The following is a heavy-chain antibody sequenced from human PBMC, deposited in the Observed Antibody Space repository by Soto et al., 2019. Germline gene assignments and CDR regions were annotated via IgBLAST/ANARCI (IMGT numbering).Heavy chain of an antibody. D-gene: IGHD2-21*01. CDR2: INGSGGRT. CDR3: ARDAPNSIPPDVYDV. CDR1: GFTFSNYA. Sequence: PGGSLRLSCAASGFTFSNYAMTWVRQAPGKGLEWVSTINGSGGRTFYADSVKGRFTISRDNSKNTLSLQINSLTAADTAFYYCARDAPNSIPPDVYDVWGRGTLVTVSS. J-gene: IGHJ3*01. V-gene: IGHV3-23*01.